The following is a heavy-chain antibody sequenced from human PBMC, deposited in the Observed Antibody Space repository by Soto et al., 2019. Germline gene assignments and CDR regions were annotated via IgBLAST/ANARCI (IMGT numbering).Heavy chain of an antibody. D-gene: IGHD6-6*01. CDR2: IIPIFGTA. CDR1: GGTFSSYA. CDR3: AGQLVGVDYYYGMDV. Sequence: SVKVSCKASGGTFSSYAISWVRQAPGQGLEWMGGIIPIFGTANYAQKFQGRVTMTADESTSTAYMELSSLRSDDTAVYYCAGQLVGVDYYYGMDVWGQGTTVTVSS. V-gene: IGHV1-69*13. J-gene: IGHJ6*02.